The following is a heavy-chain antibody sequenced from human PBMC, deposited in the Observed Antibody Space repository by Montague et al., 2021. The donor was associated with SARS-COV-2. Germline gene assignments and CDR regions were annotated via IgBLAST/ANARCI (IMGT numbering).Heavy chain of an antibody. J-gene: IGHJ5*02. CDR2: ISWNSGTI. CDR3: ARARLEWELLPTQFDP. Sequence: SLRLSCAASGFIFDDYGMHWVRQAPGKGLEWVSGISWNSGTIDYADSVKGRFTISRDNAKNSLYLQMNRLRAEDTAVYYCARARLEWELLPTQFDPWGQGTLVTVSS. D-gene: IGHD1-26*01. CDR1: GFIFDDYG. V-gene: IGHV3-9*01.